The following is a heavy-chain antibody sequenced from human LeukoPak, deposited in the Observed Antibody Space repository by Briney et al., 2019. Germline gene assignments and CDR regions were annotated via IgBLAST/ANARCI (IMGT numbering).Heavy chain of an antibody. Sequence: ASVKVSCKASGYTFNKYGISWVRQAPGQGLEWMGWISCCNGDTNYAQKLQGRVTLSTDTPTTTVYMELRSLRSDDMAVYYCARDPSNTSGWKTWFDTWGQGTPVTVSS. V-gene: IGHV1-18*03. J-gene: IGHJ5*02. D-gene: IGHD6-19*01. CDR2: ISCCNGDT. CDR3: ARDPSNTSGWKTWFDT. CDR1: GYTFNKYG.